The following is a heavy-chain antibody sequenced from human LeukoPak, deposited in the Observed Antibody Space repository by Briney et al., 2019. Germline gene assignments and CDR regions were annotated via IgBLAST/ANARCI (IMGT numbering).Heavy chain of an antibody. Sequence: GGSLRLSCAASGFTFSDYALIWVRQAPGKGLEWISAIRGTGGTTYYADSVKGRCAISRDNSRNTVYLQMNSLRAEDTALYFCGKDPNGDYVGAFDFWGPGTMVTVSS. V-gene: IGHV3-23*01. CDR3: GKDPNGDYVGAFDF. D-gene: IGHD4-17*01. CDR1: GFTFSDYA. CDR2: IRGTGGTT. J-gene: IGHJ3*01.